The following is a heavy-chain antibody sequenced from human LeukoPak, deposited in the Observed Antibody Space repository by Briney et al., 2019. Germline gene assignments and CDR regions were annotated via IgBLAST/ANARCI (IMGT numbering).Heavy chain of an antibody. CDR2: IHYSGST. D-gene: IGHD6-6*01. Sequence: SETLSLTCTVSGGSTSSSNYIWGWIRQPPGEGLEWIGSIHYSGSTYYNPSLKSRVTISVDTSKNLLALKLSSVTAADTAVYYCARQVSSIIARPFDYWGRGTQVTVSS. CDR3: ARQVSSIIARPFDY. J-gene: IGHJ4*02. CDR1: GGSTSSSNYI. V-gene: IGHV4-39*01.